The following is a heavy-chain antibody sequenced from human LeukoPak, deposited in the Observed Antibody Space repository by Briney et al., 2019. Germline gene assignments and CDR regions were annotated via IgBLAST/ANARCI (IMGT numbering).Heavy chain of an antibody. CDR1: GFTFSSYA. CDR3: AKDGTYYYDSSGYYGAFDI. CDR2: ISGSGGST. D-gene: IGHD3-22*01. J-gene: IGHJ3*02. Sequence: PGGSLRLSCAASGFTFSSYAMSWVRQAPGKGLEWVSAISGSGGSTYYADSVKGRFTISRDNSKNTLYPQMNSLRAEDTAVYYCAKDGTYYYDSSGYYGAFDIWGQGTMVTVSS. V-gene: IGHV3-23*01.